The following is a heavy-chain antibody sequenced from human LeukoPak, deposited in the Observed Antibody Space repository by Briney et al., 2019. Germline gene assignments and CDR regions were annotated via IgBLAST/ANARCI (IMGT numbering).Heavy chain of an antibody. V-gene: IGHV4-59*12. CDR3: ARAPYYYDSSGYYYFDY. J-gene: IGHJ4*02. D-gene: IGHD3-22*01. CDR1: GGSISSYY. CDR2: IYYSGST. Sequence: SETLSLTCTVSGGSISSYYWSWIRQPPGKGLEWIGYIYYSGSTNYNPSLKSRVTISVDTSKNQFSLKLSSVTAADTAVYYCARAPYYYDSSGYYYFDYWGQGTLVTVSS.